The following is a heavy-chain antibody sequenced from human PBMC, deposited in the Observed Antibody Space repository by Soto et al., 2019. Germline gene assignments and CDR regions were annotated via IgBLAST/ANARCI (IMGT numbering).Heavy chain of an antibody. CDR1: GFSLSTSGVG. D-gene: IGHD3-3*01. J-gene: IGHJ1*01. V-gene: IGHV2-5*02. Sequence: QITLKESGPTLVKPTQTLTLTCTFSGFSLSTSGVGVGWIRQPPGKALEWLAVIYWDDDERYSPSLKSSLTFTKDTSKNQVVLTMTNVDPVDTATYYCAHGVGSGNSAYFQHWGQGTLVTVSS. CDR3: AHGVGSGNSAYFQH. CDR2: IYWDDDE.